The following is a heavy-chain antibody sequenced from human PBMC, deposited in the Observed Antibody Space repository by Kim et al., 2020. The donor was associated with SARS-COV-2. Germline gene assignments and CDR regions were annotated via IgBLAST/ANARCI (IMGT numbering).Heavy chain of an antibody. D-gene: IGHD1-26*01. CDR2: FDREDGEP. Sequence: ASVKVSCKVSGYTLTELSMHWVRQAPGKGLEWVGGFDREDGEPIYAQKFQGRVTMTEDASTDTAYMELSSLRSDDTAVYYCATSLLVEAPSVDYWGQGTLVTVSS. CDR1: GYTLTELS. J-gene: IGHJ4*02. CDR3: ATSLLVEAPSVDY. V-gene: IGHV1-24*01.